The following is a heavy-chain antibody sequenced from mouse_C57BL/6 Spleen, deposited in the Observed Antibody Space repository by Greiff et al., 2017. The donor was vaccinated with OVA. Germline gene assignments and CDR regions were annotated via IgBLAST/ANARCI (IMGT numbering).Heavy chain of an antibody. CDR3: ARDYYGFDY. V-gene: IGHV5-17*01. D-gene: IGHD1-1*01. CDR2: ISSGSSTI. J-gene: IGHJ2*01. CDR1: GFTFSDHG. Sequence: EVHLVESGGGLVKPGGSLKLSCAASGFTFSDHGMHWVRQAPEKGLEWVAYISSGSSTIYYADTVKGRFTISRDNAKNTLFLQMTSLRSEDTAMYYCARDYYGFDYWGQGTTLTVSS.